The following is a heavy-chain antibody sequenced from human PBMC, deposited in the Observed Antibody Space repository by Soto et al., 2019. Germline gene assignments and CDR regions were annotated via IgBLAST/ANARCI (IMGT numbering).Heavy chain of an antibody. CDR3: ARDAYCSGGSCYSSHFDY. CDR1: GGSISSYY. Sequence: SETLSLTCTVSGGSISSYYWSWIRQPPGKGLEWIGYIYYSGSTNYNPSLKSRVTISVDTSKNQFSLKLSSVTAADTAVYYCARDAYCSGGSCYSSHFDYWGQGTLVTVS. J-gene: IGHJ4*02. V-gene: IGHV4-59*01. D-gene: IGHD2-15*01. CDR2: IYYSGST.